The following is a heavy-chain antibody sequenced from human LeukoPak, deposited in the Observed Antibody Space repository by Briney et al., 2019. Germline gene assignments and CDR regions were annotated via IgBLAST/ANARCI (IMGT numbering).Heavy chain of an antibody. CDR1: GGSISSYY. V-gene: IGHV4-59*12. D-gene: IGHD2-15*01. CDR3: ARERGCSGGSCPWYFDY. Sequence: SETLSLTCTVSGGSISSYYWSWIRQPPGKGLEWIGYIYYSGSTNYNPSLKSRVTISVDTSKNQFSLKLSSVTAADTAVYYCARERGCSGGSCPWYFDYWGQGTLVTVSS. CDR2: IYYSGST. J-gene: IGHJ4*02.